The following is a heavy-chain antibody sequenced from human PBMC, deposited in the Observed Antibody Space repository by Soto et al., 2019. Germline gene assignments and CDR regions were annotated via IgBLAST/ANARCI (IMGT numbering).Heavy chain of an antibody. CDR2: IYSSGST. Sequence: SETLSLTCTVSGDSVSSVGSYWNWIRQPPGKGLEWIGYIYSSGSTRYNPSLKSRLTISLDTSKNQFSLNLRSVTAADTAVYYCASLISAAFDFWGQGALVTVS. D-gene: IGHD3-10*01. J-gene: IGHJ4*02. V-gene: IGHV4-61*08. CDR1: GDSVSSVGSY. CDR3: ASLISAAFDF.